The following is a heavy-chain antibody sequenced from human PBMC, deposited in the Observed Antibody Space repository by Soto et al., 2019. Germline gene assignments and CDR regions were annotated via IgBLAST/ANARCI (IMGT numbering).Heavy chain of an antibody. CDR2: ISYDGSNK. Sequence: QVQLVESGGGVVQPGRSLRLSCAASGFTFSSYAMHWVRQAPGKGLEWVAVISYDGSNKYYADSVKGRFTISRDNSKNTLYLQMNSLRAEDSAVYYCARSVVVITAGFVGWGQGTLVTVSS. J-gene: IGHJ4*02. V-gene: IGHV3-30-3*01. CDR1: GFTFSSYA. CDR3: ARSVVVITAGFVG. D-gene: IGHD3-22*01.